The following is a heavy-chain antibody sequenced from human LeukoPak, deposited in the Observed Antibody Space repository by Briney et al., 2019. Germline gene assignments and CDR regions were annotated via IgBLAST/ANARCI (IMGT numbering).Heavy chain of an antibody. V-gene: IGHV1-2*02. J-gene: IGHJ4*02. D-gene: IGHD1-7*01. CDR2: INPNSGGT. CDR1: GYTFTGYY. Sequence: ASVKVSCKASGYTFTGYYMHWVRQAPGQGLEWMGWINPNSGGTNYAQKFQDRVTMTRDTSISTAYMELSRLRSDDTAVYYCATLTGTTWGFGYWGQGTLVTVSS. CDR3: ATLTGTTWGFGY.